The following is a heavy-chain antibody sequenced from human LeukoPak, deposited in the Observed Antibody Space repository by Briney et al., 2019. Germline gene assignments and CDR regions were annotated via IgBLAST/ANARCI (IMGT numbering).Heavy chain of an antibody. V-gene: IGHV3-23*01. CDR3: ANGGVLLWFGDQFGY. CDR1: GFTFSSYA. D-gene: IGHD3-10*01. Sequence: GGSLRLSCAASGFTFSSYAMSWVRQAPGKGLEWVSAISGSGGSTYYADSAKGRFTISRDNSKNTLYLQMNSLRAEDTAVYYCANGGVLLWFGDQFGYWGQGTLVTVSS. J-gene: IGHJ4*02. CDR2: ISGSGGST.